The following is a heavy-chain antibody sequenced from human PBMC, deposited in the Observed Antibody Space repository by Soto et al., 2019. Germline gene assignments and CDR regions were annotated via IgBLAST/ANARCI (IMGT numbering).Heavy chain of an antibody. Sequence: QVQLVQSGAEVKKPGSSVKVSCKASGGTFSSYAISWVRQAPGQGLEWMGGISPIFGTANYAQKFQGRVTMTADESTSTAYMELSSLRSEDTAVYYCARDLYYYDSSGYHYYYGMDVWGQGTTVTVSS. V-gene: IGHV1-69*01. J-gene: IGHJ6*02. D-gene: IGHD3-22*01. CDR2: ISPIFGTA. CDR1: GGTFSSYA. CDR3: ARDLYYYDSSGYHYYYGMDV.